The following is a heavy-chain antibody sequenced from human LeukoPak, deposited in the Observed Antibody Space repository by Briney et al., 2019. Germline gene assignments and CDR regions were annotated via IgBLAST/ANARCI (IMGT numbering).Heavy chain of an antibody. CDR3: ARGLTSSDWYFDL. CDR1: GGSISSYY. V-gene: IGHV4-59*01. CDR2: IHYSGST. Sequence: SETLSLTCTVSGGSISSYYRSWIRQPPGKGLEWIAYIHYSGSTNYNPSLRSRVTISVDTSKNQFSLKLSSVTAADTAVYYCARGLTSSDWYFDLWGRGTLVTVSS. D-gene: IGHD4/OR15-4a*01. J-gene: IGHJ2*01.